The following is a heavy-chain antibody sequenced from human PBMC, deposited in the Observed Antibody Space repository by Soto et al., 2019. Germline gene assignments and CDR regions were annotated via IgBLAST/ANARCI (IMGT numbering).Heavy chain of an antibody. D-gene: IGHD3-3*01. J-gene: IGHJ4*02. Sequence: QVQLVESGGGVVQPGRSLRLSCAASGFTFSSYGMHWVRQAPGKGLEWVAVISYDGSNKYYADSVKGRFTISRDNSKNTLYLQMNSLRAEDTAVYYCAKDAGHYDFWSGYFDYWGQGTRVTVSS. V-gene: IGHV3-30*18. CDR3: AKDAGHYDFWSGYFDY. CDR2: ISYDGSNK. CDR1: GFTFSSYG.